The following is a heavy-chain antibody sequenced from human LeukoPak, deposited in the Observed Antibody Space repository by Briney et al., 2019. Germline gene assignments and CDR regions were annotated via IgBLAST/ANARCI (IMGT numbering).Heavy chain of an antibody. Sequence: PSETLSLTCSVSGDSISRSDSYWYWIRQPPGKGLEWIGTICYSGRTYYSPSLKSRVTMSVDTPNNQFSLNLRSVTAADTAVYYCARRRYYDGSGYLEWGQGTLLSVSS. J-gene: IGHJ1*01. CDR2: ICYSGRT. CDR3: ARRRYYDGSGYLE. D-gene: IGHD3-22*01. V-gene: IGHV4-39*01. CDR1: GDSISRSDSY.